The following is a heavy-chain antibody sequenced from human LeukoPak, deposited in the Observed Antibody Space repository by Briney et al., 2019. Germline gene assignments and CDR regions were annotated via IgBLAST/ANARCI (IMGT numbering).Heavy chain of an antibody. D-gene: IGHD5-24*01. CDR3: ARLEMATRIDY. CDR2: ISSSSSYI. J-gene: IGHJ4*02. Sequence: GGSLRLSCAASGFTFSSYSMNWVRQAPGKGLEWVSSISSSSSYIYYADSVKGRFTISRDDAKNSLYLQMNSLRAEDTAVYYCARLEMATRIDYWGQGTLVTVSS. CDR1: GFTFSSYS. V-gene: IGHV3-21*01.